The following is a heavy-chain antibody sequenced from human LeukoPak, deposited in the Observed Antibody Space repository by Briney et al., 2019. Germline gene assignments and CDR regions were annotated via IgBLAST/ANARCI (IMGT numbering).Heavy chain of an antibody. J-gene: IGHJ4*02. V-gene: IGHV3-21*01. D-gene: IGHD6-13*01. Sequence: GGSLRLSCAASGFTFNSYSTNWVRQAPGKGLEWVSSISSSSSYIYYADSVKGRFTISRDNAKNSLYLQMNSLRAEDTAVYYCARVGVAASNTGFDYWGQGTLVTVCS. CDR1: GFTFNSYS. CDR3: ARVGVAASNTGFDY. CDR2: ISSSSSYI.